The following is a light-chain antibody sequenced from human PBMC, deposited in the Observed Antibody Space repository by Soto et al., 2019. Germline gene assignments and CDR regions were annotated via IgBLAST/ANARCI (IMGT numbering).Light chain of an antibody. Sequence: DIPMTQSPSSLSASLGDRVTITCRASQGIGIYLAWFQQRPGKVPKVLIYAAYTLQSGVPSRFSGSGSGTDLTLTISSLQPEDVATSYCQKYNSAPLNFGGGTRVEIK. CDR1: QGIGIY. CDR3: QKYNSAPLN. V-gene: IGKV1-27*01. J-gene: IGKJ4*01. CDR2: AAY.